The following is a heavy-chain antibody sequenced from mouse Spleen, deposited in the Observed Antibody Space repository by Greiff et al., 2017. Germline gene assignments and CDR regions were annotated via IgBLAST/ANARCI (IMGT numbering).Heavy chain of an antibody. CDR3: ARNVYYGNYAGFAY. D-gene: IGHD2-1*01. CDR1: GYTFTSYW. V-gene: IGHV1-55*01. CDR2: IYPGSGST. J-gene: IGHJ3*01. Sequence: VQLQQPGAELVKPGASVKMSCKASGYTFTSYWITWVKQRPGQGLEWIGDIYPGSGSTNYNEKFKSKATLTVDKSSSTAYMQLSSLTSEDSAVYYCARNVYYGNYAGFAYWGQGTLVTVSA.